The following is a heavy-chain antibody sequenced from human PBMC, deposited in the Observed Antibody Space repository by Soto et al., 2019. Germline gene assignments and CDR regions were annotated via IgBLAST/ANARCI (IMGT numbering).Heavy chain of an antibody. J-gene: IGHJ1*01. D-gene: IGHD1-26*01. CDR3: AKGGEPHVAGGDFQH. V-gene: IGHV3-30*18. CDR2: ISYDGSNK. CDR1: GFTFSSYG. Sequence: QVQLVESGGGVVQPGRSLRLSCAASGFTFSSYGMHWVRQAPGKGLEWVAVISYDGSNKYYADSVKGRFTISRDNSKNTLYLQMNRLRAEDTAVYYCAKGGEPHVAGGDFQHWGQGTLVTVSS.